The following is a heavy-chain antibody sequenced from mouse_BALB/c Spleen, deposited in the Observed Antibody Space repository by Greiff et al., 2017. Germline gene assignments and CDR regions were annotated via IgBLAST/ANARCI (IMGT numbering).Heavy chain of an antibody. Sequence: QVQLKQSGAELARPGASVKMSCKASGYTFTSYTMHWVKQRPGQGLEWIGYINPSSGYTNYNQKFKDKATLTADKSSSTAYMQLSSLTSEDSAVYYCARSMITTRAMDYWGQGTSVTVSS. CDR2: INPSSGYT. D-gene: IGHD2-4*01. J-gene: IGHJ4*01. CDR3: ARSMITTRAMDY. CDR1: GYTFTSYT. V-gene: IGHV1-4*01.